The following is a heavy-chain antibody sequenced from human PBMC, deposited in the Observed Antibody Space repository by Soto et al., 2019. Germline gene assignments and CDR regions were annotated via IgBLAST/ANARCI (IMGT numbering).Heavy chain of an antibody. CDR2: MNPNSGNT. CDR3: ARVSAHLYCSGGSCYFYYYYYMDV. Sequence: QVQLVQSGAEVKKPGASVKVSCKASGYTFTSYDINWVRQATGQGLEWMGWMNPNSGNTGYAQKFQGRVTMTRNTSISTAYMELSSLRSEDTAMYYCARVSAHLYCSGGSCYFYYYYYMDVWGKGTTVTVSS. J-gene: IGHJ6*03. CDR1: GYTFTSYD. D-gene: IGHD2-15*01. V-gene: IGHV1-8*01.